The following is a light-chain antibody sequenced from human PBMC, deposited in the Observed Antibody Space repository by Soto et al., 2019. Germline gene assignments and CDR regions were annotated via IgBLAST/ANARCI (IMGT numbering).Light chain of an antibody. CDR3: SSYTSSITYV. Sequence: QSALTQPASVSGSPGQSVTISCTGTSRDIGAYDYVSWYQQHPGKAPKLIIYDVSNRPSGVSNRFSGSKSGNTASLIISGLQAEDESDYYCSSYTSSITYVFGTGTKLTVL. CDR2: DVS. V-gene: IGLV2-14*01. J-gene: IGLJ1*01. CDR1: SRDIGAYDY.